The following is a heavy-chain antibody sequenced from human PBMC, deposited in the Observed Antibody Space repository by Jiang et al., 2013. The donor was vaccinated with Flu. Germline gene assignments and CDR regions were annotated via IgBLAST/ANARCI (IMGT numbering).Heavy chain of an antibody. D-gene: IGHD3-22*01. V-gene: IGHV1-18*01. CDR2: ISAYNGNT. J-gene: IGHJ6*02. Sequence: VKVSCKASGYTFTSYGISWVRQAPGQGLEWMGWISAYNGNTNYAQNLQGRVTMTTDTSTSTAYMELRSLRSDDTAVYYCARNLGISDYYLRYYGMDVWGQGTTVTVSS. CDR1: GYTFTSYG. CDR3: ARNLGISDYYLRYYGMDV.